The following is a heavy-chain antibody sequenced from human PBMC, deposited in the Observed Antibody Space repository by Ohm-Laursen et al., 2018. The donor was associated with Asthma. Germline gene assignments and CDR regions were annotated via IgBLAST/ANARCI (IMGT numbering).Heavy chain of an antibody. D-gene: IGHD3-10*01. CDR1: GSSISSAGHY. V-gene: IGHV4-31*03. J-gene: IGHJ6*02. CDR2: IYYSGST. CDR3: ARDRGGMDV. Sequence: TLSLTCSVSGSSISSAGHYWSWIRQHPGKGLEWIGYIYYSGSTYYNPSLKSRVSMSVDTSKNQFSLKPSSVTAADTAVYYCARDRGGMDVWGQGTTVTVSS.